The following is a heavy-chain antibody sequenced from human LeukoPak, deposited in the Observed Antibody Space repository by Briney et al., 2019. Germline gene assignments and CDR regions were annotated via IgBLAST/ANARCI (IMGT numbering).Heavy chain of an antibody. D-gene: IGHD5-24*01. CDR2: MYYSGST. J-gene: IGHJ4*02. V-gene: IGHV4-39*07. CDR1: GASISSTSDS. CDR3: ARGLRWLQSARFDY. Sequence: SETLSLTCTVSGASISSTSDSWGRVRQPPGKGLEWIGNMYYSGSTYYNPSLKSRVTISVDTSKNQFSLKLSSVTAADTAVYYCARGLRWLQSARFDYWGQGTLVTVSS.